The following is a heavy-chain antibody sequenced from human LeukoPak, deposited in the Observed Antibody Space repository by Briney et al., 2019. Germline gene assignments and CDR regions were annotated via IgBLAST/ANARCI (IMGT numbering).Heavy chain of an antibody. V-gene: IGHV1-2*02. CDR1: GYTFTTYY. Sequence: ASVKVSCKASGYTFTTYYMHWVRQAPGQGLEWMGWINPNSGGTNYAQKFQGRVTMTRDTSISTAYMELSRLRSDDTAVYYCARDRAGYCSGGSCQPWGQGTLVTVSS. J-gene: IGHJ5*02. CDR3: ARDRAGYCSGGSCQP. D-gene: IGHD2-15*01. CDR2: INPNSGGT.